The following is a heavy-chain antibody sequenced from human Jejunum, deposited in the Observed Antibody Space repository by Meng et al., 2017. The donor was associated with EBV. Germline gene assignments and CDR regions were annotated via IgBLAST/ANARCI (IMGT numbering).Heavy chain of an antibody. CDR2: INHGGGA. V-gene: IGHV4-34*01. D-gene: IGHD3-10*01. Sequence: QVQLEPWRARLLNPSETLSLPCAVYGGSFSDYYWTWIRQPPGKGLEWIGEINHGGGAIYNPSLKSRVTISVDTSKNQFSLKLSSVTAADTAVYYCARLGGYASGTYYPIDPWGQGTLVTVSS. CDR1: GGSFSDYY. CDR3: ARLGGYASGTYYPIDP. J-gene: IGHJ5*02.